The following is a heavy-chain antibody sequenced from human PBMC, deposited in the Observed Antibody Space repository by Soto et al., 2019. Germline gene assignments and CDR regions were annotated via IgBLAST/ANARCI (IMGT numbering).Heavy chain of an antibody. CDR1: GFTFSNYG. D-gene: IGHD1-26*01. CDR3: ASDLVGASDSYGLDV. Sequence: QVHLVESGGGVVQPGRSLRLSCAASGFTFSNYGMHWVRQAPGKGLEWVAIIWHDGNNKYYADSVRGRFITSRDNSKKRLYLQINSLRAEDTAVYYCASDLVGASDSYGLDVWGQGTPVTVSS. J-gene: IGHJ6*02. CDR2: IWHDGNNK. V-gene: IGHV3-33*01.